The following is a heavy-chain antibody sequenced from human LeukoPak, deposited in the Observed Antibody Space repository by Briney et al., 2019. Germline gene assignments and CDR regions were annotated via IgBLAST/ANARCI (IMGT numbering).Heavy chain of an antibody. V-gene: IGHV3-9*01. Sequence: HSGGSLRLSCAASGFTFDDYAMHWVRQAPGKGLEWVSGISWNSGSIGYADSVKGRFTLSRDNAENSLYLQMNSLRAEDTAVYYCARSGSDFDYWGQGTLVSVSS. CDR3: ARSGSDFDY. CDR1: GFTFDDYA. CDR2: ISWNSGSI. D-gene: IGHD3-3*01. J-gene: IGHJ4*02.